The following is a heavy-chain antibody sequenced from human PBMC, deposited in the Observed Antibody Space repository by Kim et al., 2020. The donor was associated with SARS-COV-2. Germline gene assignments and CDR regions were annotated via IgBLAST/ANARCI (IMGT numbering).Heavy chain of an antibody. CDR2: IQTKARSYTT. CDR1: GFTFSDPY. D-gene: IGHD5-18*01. J-gene: IGHJ4*02. Sequence: GGSLRLSCVASGFTFSDPYMNWVRQAPGKGLEWVGRIQTKARSYTTDYAASVKGRFTISRDDSKNSLYLQMNSLKTEDTAVYYCARDWYTALDYYGQETL. V-gene: IGHV3-72*01. CDR3: ARDWYTALDY.